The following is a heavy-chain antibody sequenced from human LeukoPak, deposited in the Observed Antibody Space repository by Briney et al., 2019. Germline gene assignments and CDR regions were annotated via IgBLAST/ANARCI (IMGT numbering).Heavy chain of an antibody. CDR2: ISGSGAAT. V-gene: IGHV3-23*01. D-gene: IGHD6-19*01. CDR1: GFTFSNYA. Sequence: GVSLRLSCAASGFTFSNYAMNWVRQAPGKGLEWVSAISGSGAATFNADSVKGRFTISRDNSKNTLYLQMNSLRAEDTAVYYCAKDLSSGWYPYYFDFWGRGTLVTVSS. CDR3: AKDLSSGWYPYYFDF. J-gene: IGHJ4*02.